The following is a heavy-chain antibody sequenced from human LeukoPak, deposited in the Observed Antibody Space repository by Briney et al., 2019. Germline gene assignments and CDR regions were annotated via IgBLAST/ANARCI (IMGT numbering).Heavy chain of an antibody. CDR3: ARYCGGDCYHYFDY. CDR1: GGSISSGDYY. D-gene: IGHD2-21*01. CDR2: IYYSRST. V-gene: IGHV4-30-4*08. J-gene: IGHJ4*02. Sequence: SETLSLTCTVSGGSISSGDYYWSWIRQPPGKGLEWIGYIYYSRSTYYNPSLKSRVTISVDTSKNQFSLKLSSVTAADTAVYYCARYCGGDCYHYFDYWGQGTLVTVSS.